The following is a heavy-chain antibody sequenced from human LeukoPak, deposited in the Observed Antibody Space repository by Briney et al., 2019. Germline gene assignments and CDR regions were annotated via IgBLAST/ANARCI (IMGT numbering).Heavy chain of an antibody. J-gene: IGHJ4*02. Sequence: GGTLRLSCAASGFIFRNYGMNWVRQAPGKGLEWVSGISPRGEIKYYADSVKGRFTISRDNSKNTVYLQMDSLRFEDAAVYYCAQDLAWIRFDNWGQGTLVTVSS. CDR2: ISPRGEIK. CDR3: AQDLAWIRFDN. V-gene: IGHV3-23*01. D-gene: IGHD5-12*01. CDR1: GFIFRNYG.